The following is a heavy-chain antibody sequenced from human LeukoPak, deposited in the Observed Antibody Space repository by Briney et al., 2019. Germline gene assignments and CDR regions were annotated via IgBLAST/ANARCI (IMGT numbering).Heavy chain of an antibody. J-gene: IGHJ3*01. V-gene: IGHV4-39*01. CDR3: ARTYGDYDDAFDV. CDR2: IYYSGST. Sequence: SETLSLTCTVSGGSISSSTYYWGWIRQPPGKGLEWIGSIYYSGSTYNNPSLKSRVTIFVDTSENQFSLKLSSVTATDTAVYYCARTYGDYDDAFDVWGQGTMVTVSS. D-gene: IGHD4-17*01. CDR1: GGSISSSTYY.